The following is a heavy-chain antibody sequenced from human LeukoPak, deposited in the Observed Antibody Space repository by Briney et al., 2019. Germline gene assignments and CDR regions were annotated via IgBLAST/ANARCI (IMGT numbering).Heavy chain of an antibody. D-gene: IGHD6-13*01. CDR3: AKLPFGSSLFDP. V-gene: IGHV3-30*18. CDR2: ISYDGSNK. CDR1: GFTFSSYG. J-gene: IGHJ5*02. Sequence: GGSLRLSCAASGFTFSSYGMHWVRQAPGKGLEGVAVISYDGSNKYYADSVKGRFPISRHNSKNTLYLQMNSLRAEDTAVYYCAKLPFGSSLFDPWGQGTLVTVSS.